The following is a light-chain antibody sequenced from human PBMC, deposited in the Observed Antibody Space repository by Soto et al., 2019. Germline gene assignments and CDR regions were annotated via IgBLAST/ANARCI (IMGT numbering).Light chain of an antibody. Sequence: EIVLTQSQATLSLSPGERATLSCRASQSVSRYLAWYQQKPCQAPRLLTYDSSNRATGIPARFSGSGYGTDFTLAISSLEHEDCAVYYWQQRSNWPLPTFGPGTKVDIQ. V-gene: IGKV3-11*01. CDR3: QQRSNWPLPT. J-gene: IGKJ3*01. CDR1: QSVSRY. CDR2: DSS.